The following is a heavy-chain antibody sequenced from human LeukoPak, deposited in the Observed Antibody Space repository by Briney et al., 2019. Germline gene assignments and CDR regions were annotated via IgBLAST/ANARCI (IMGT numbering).Heavy chain of an antibody. CDR1: GFTFSIYW. CDR3: AKERIGYFDY. J-gene: IGHJ4*02. D-gene: IGHD2-15*01. CDR2: IKDGGTTT. V-gene: IGHV3-74*01. Sequence: GGSLRLSCAASGFTFSIYWIHWVRQVPGKGLVWVSRIKDGGTTTDYADSVKGRFTISRDDAKNTLYLQMNSLRAEDTAVYYCAKERIGYFDYWGQGTLVTVSS.